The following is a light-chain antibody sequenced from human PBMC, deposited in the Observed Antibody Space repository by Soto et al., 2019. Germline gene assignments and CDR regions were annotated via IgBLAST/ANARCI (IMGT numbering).Light chain of an antibody. CDR2: EVS. J-gene: IGLJ2*01. CDR3: SSYSSSSTRDVV. Sequence: QSVLTQPASVSGSPGQSITISCTGTSSDVGGYNYVSWYQQHPGKAPKLMIYEVSNRPSGVSNRFSGSKSGNTASLTISGLQAEAEADYYCSSYSSSSTRDVVFGGGTQLTVL. V-gene: IGLV2-14*01. CDR1: SSDVGGYNY.